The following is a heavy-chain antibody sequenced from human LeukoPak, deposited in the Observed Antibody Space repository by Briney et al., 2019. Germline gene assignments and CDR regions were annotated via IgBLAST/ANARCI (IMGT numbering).Heavy chain of an antibody. D-gene: IGHD2-2*02. Sequence: SQTLSLTCTVSGGSISSGFYYWGWIRQPPGKGLEWIGSIYHSGSTYYNPSLKSRVTISVNTSKNQFSLKLSSVTAADTAVYYCARVGGYCSSTSCYMFDYWGQGTLVTVSS. CDR3: ARVGGYCSSTSCYMFDY. CDR2: IYHSGST. V-gene: IGHV4-39*07. J-gene: IGHJ4*02. CDR1: GGSISSGFYY.